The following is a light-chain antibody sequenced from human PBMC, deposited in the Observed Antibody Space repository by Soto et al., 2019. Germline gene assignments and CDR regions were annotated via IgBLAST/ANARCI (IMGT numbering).Light chain of an antibody. Sequence: QSVLTQPPSASGTPGQRVTISCSGSSSNIGSNAVNWYQQLPGTAPKLLIYTFAQRPSGVPDRFSGSKSGTSASLAISGLQSEDEADYYCASWDVSLNAGVFGGGTKLTVL. V-gene: IGLV1-44*01. CDR2: TFA. CDR3: ASWDVSLNAGV. CDR1: SSNIGSNA. J-gene: IGLJ3*02.